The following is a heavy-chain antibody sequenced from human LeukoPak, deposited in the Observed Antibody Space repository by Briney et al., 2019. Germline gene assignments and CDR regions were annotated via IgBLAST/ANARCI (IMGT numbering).Heavy chain of an antibody. V-gene: IGHV3-23*01. J-gene: IGHJ4*02. CDR3: TIDLMTGFSSGWHFAY. Sequence: GGSLRLSCAASGLIFKNFAMSWVRQAPGKGLEWLAVSSGDEDSIHYADSVRGHFVISTDNSENTSYLHMNSLRAEDTAVYYCTIDLMTGFSSGWHFAYWGQGTLVTVSS. CDR2: SSGDEDSI. CDR1: GLIFKNFA. D-gene: IGHD6-19*01.